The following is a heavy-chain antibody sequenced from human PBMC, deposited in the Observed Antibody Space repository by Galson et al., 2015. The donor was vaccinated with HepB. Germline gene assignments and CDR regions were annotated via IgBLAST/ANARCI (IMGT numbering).Heavy chain of an antibody. CDR1: GGTFSSYT. V-gene: IGHV1-18*01. CDR3: ARDLRGYGFVGYYFDY. J-gene: IGHJ4*02. D-gene: IGHD5-18*01. CDR2: ISAYNGNT. Sequence: SVKVSCKASGGTFSSYTISWVRQAPGQGLEWMGWISAYNGNTNYAQKLQGRVTMTTDTSTSTAYMELRSLRSDDTAVYYCARDLRGYGFVGYYFDYWGQGTLVTVSS.